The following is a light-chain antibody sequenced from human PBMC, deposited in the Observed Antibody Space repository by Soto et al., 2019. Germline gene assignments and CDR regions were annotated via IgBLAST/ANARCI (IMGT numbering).Light chain of an antibody. Sequence: DIELTQSPGTLSSSPGERATLSCRASQSVTSNYLAWYQQKPGQAPRLLIFGASIRATGLPDRFSGGGSGTDFTLTIARLEPEDFAVYYCQQYGSSPGTFGQGTKGDIK. CDR2: GAS. J-gene: IGKJ1*01. CDR3: QQYGSSPGT. V-gene: IGKV3-20*01. CDR1: QSVTSNY.